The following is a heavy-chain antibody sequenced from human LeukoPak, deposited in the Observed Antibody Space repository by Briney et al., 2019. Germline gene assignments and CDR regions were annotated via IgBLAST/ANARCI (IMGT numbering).Heavy chain of an antibody. Sequence: GDSITXFYWSWIRQAAGKGLEWIGRISSSGSTDYNASLKSGVTMSVDTSKNQWSLKVISVTAADTAVYYCAXXXXXXGXXXXDYWGQXTXVTVSS. V-gene: IGHV4-4*07. CDR3: AXXXXXXGXXXXDY. CDR2: ISSSGST. J-gene: IGHJ4*02. CDR1: GDSITXFY.